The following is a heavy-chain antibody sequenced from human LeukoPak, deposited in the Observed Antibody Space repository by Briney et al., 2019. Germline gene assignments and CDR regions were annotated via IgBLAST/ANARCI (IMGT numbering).Heavy chain of an antibody. D-gene: IGHD2-15*01. V-gene: IGHV3-7*01. CDR2: IKPDGSET. J-gene: IGHJ4*02. CDR1: GSTFSSYW. Sequence: GGSLRLSCAASGSTFSSYWMSWVRQATGKGLEGVAHIKPDGSETYYVESVKGRFTISRDNAKNSLYLQMNSLRAEDTAVYYCARDPTVRYCSGGTCYEDYWGQGTLVTVSS. CDR3: ARDPTVRYCSGGTCYEDY.